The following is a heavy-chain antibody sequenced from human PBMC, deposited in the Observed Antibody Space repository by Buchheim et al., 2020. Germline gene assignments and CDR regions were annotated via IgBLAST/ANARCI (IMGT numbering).Heavy chain of an antibody. D-gene: IGHD2-15*01. Sequence: QVQVQQWGAGMLKPSETLSLTCAVNGASFSGSDWSWIRQPPEKGLEWIGEITHSGDTNYNPSLKSRVTISVDTSQNPFSLKLSSVTAADTAVYYCAREPGYCSGGSCYGGWFDPWGQGTL. CDR3: AREPGYCSGGSCYGGWFDP. CDR2: ITHSGDT. V-gene: IGHV4-34*01. CDR1: GASFSGSD. J-gene: IGHJ5*02.